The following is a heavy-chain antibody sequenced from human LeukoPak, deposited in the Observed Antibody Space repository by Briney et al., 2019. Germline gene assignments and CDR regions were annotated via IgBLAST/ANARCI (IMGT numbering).Heavy chain of an antibody. CDR2: IWYDGSNK. V-gene: IGHV3-33*01. Sequence: RGSLRLSCAASGFTFSSYGMHWVRQAPGKGLEWVAVIWYDGSNKYYADSVKGRFTISRDNSKNTLYLQMNSLRAEDTAVYYCARGRQYNWNDLDYWGQGTLVTVSS. CDR3: ARGRQYNWNDLDY. D-gene: IGHD1-1*01. CDR1: GFTFSSYG. J-gene: IGHJ4*02.